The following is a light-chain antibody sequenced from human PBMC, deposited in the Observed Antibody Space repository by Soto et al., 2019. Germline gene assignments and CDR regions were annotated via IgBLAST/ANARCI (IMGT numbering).Light chain of an antibody. CDR1: SSDVGSYYR. Sequence: QSALTQPPSVSGSPGQSVTISCTGTSSDVGSYYRVSWYQQSPGTAPKLMIYEVSNRPSGVPDRFSGSKSGNTASLTISELQAEDEADYYCSSYTSSSTYVFGTGTKLTVL. CDR2: EVS. J-gene: IGLJ1*01. V-gene: IGLV2-18*02. CDR3: SSYTSSSTYV.